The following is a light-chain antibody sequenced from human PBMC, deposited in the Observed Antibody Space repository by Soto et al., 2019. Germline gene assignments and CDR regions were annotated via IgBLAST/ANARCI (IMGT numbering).Light chain of an antibody. CDR1: SSDIGGHNY. J-gene: IGLJ2*01. CDR3: RSYTTTSTVV. CDR2: EVS. Sequence: QSALTQPASVSGSPGQSITVSCTGTSSDIGGHNYVSWYQQHPGKVPKLIIYEVSNRPSGVSNRFSGSKSGNTASLTVSGLQAEDEADYYCRSYTTTSTVVFGGGTKLTVL. V-gene: IGLV2-14*01.